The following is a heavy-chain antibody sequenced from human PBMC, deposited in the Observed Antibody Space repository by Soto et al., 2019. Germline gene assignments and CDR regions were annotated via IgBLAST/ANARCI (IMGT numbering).Heavy chain of an antibody. CDR3: ARASSGWYNLDI. V-gene: IGHV3-30-3*01. Sequence: QVQLVESGGGVVQPGRSLRLSCAASGFTFSSYAMHWVRQAPGKGLEWVAVISYDGSNKYYADFVKGRFTISRDNSKNTLYLQMNSLRAEDTAVYYCARASSGWYNLDIWGQGTMVTVSS. D-gene: IGHD6-19*01. CDR2: ISYDGSNK. CDR1: GFTFSSYA. J-gene: IGHJ3*02.